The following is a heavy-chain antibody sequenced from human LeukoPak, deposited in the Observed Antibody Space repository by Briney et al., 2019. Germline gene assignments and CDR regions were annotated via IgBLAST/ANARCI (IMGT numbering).Heavy chain of an antibody. J-gene: IGHJ4*02. CDR2: IKQDGSET. CDR1: GFTFSNCW. V-gene: IGHV3-7*01. D-gene: IGHD2-21*01. CDR3: ARDQGIMFFVN. Sequence: GGSLRLSCAASGFTFSNCWMSWFRQAPGKGLEYVANIKQDGSETYYVDSVKGRFTISRDNAKSSLYLQMSSLRVEDTAVYYCARDQGIMFFVNWGQGTLVTVSS.